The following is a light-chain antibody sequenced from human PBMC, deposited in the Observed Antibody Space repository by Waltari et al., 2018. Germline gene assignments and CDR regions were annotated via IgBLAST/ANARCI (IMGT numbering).Light chain of an antibody. CDR1: SGINVGTYR. J-gene: IGLJ2*01. V-gene: IGLV5-39*01. CDR3: AIWYSSAWV. CDR2: IKSDSDK. Sequence: QPVLTQPTSLSASPGASARFPCTLHSGINVGTYRIYWYQQKPGSLPRYLLRIKSDSDKQQGSGVPSRFSGSKEPSTNAGLLLISGLQSEDEADYYCAIWYSSAWVFGGGTKLTVL.